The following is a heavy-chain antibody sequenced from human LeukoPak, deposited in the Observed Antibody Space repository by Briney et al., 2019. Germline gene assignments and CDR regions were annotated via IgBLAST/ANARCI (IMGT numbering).Heavy chain of an antibody. J-gene: IGHJ6*03. CDR3: AREVGYSYGYGYYYYMDV. V-gene: IGHV3-21*01. CDR1: GFTFSTYS. D-gene: IGHD5-18*01. Sequence: GGSLRLSCAASGFTFSTYSMNWVRQAPGKGLEWVSSISPSSTYIYYADSVKGRFTISRDNAKNSLYLQMNSLRAEDTAVYYCAREVGYSYGYGYYYYMDVWGKGTTVTVSS. CDR2: ISPSSTYI.